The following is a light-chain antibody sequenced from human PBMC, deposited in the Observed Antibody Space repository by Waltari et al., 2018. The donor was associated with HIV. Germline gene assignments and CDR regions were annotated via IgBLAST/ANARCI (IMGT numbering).Light chain of an antibody. Sequence: QSALTPPASVSGSPGQSITISCTGTNSYNHVSWYHPHPSNAPKLLIYAFSERPSGGSNRFSGSNSGNTASLTISGLQAEDEADYYCCSYAGSSTLVFGGGTKLTVL. CDR3: CSYAGSSTLV. CDR1: NSYNH. CDR2: AFS. J-gene: IGLJ2*01. V-gene: IGLV2-23*02.